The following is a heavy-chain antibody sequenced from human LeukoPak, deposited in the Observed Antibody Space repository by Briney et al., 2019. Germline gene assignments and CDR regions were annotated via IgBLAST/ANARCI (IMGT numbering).Heavy chain of an antibody. CDR3: ARLGGGNPEFDY. J-gene: IGHJ4*02. Sequence: SETLSLTCTVSGGSISSYYWSWIRQPPGKGLEWIGYIYYTGTTNYNPSLKSRVTISLDTSKSQFSLKLSSVTAAETAVYYCARLGGGNPEFDYWGQGTLVTVSS. CDR2: IYYTGTT. D-gene: IGHD4-23*01. V-gene: IGHV4-59*08. CDR1: GGSISSYY.